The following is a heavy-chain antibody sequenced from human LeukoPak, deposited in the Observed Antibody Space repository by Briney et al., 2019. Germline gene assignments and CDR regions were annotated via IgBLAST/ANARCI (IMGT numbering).Heavy chain of an antibody. CDR3: ARELVPAAYYYYGMDV. V-gene: IGHV3-74*01. J-gene: IGHJ6*02. CDR2: INSDGSST. CDR1: GFTFSSYW. D-gene: IGHD2-2*01. Sequence: RPGGSLRLSCAASGFTFSSYWMHWVRQAPGKGLVWVSRINSDGSSTSYADSVKGRFTIARDNAKNTLYLQMNSLRAEDTAVYYCARELVPAAYYYYGMDVWGQGTTVTVSS.